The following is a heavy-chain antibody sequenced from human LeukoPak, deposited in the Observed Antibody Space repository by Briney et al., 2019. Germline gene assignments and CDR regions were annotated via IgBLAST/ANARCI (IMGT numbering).Heavy chain of an antibody. V-gene: IGHV4-59*08. D-gene: IGHD2-15*01. CDR2: ISDSGST. CDR3: ARHLRYCSGGTCYSSDAFDI. J-gene: IGHJ3*02. Sequence: SETLSLTCTVSGGSISSYYWSWIRQPPGEGLEWIGYISDSGSTNYNPSLQSRITISVDTSKNQFSLKLSSVTAADTAVYYCARHLRYCSGGTCYSSDAFDIWGRGTMVTVSS. CDR1: GGSISSYY.